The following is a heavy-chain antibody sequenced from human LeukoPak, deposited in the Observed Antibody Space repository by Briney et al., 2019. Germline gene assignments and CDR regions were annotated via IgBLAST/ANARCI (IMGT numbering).Heavy chain of an antibody. CDR2: IYYSGGT. CDR3: ARGRKLRLGELSFEY. J-gene: IGHJ4*02. CDR1: GGSISSYY. D-gene: IGHD3-16*02. Sequence: SETLSLTCTVSGGSISSYYWSWIRQPPGKGLEWIGYIYYSGGTNYNPSLKSRVTISVDTSKNQFSLKLSSVTAADTAVYYCARGRKLRLGELSFEYWGQGTLVTVSS. V-gene: IGHV4-59*01.